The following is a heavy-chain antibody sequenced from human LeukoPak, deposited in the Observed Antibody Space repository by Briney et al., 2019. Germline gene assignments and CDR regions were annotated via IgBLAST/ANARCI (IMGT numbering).Heavy chain of an antibody. CDR1: GGSISNYY. CDR3: ARDSSSNWYFDL. V-gene: IGHV4-59*01. D-gene: IGHD2-2*01. J-gene: IGHJ2*01. CDR2: SYYRGST. Sequence: PSQTLSLTCTVSGGSISNYYWSWIRQPPGKGLEWIGDSYYRGSTNYNPSLKSRVTLSVDTSKNQFSLKLSSVTAADTAVYYCARDSSSNWYFDLWGRGTLVTVSS.